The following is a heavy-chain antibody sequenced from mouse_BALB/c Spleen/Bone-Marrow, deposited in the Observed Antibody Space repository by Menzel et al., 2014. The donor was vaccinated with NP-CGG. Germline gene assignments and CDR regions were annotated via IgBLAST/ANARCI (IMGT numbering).Heavy chain of an antibody. Sequence: EVKLVESGGGLVQPGGSRKLSCAASGFTFSSFGMHWVRQAPEKGLEWVAYISSGSSTIYYADTVKGRFTISRDNPKNTLFLQMTSLRSEDTAMYYCARWAARATWFAYWGQGTLVTVSA. CDR2: ISSGSSTI. J-gene: IGHJ3*01. V-gene: IGHV5-17*02. CDR1: GFTFSSFG. CDR3: ARWAARATWFAY. D-gene: IGHD3-1*01.